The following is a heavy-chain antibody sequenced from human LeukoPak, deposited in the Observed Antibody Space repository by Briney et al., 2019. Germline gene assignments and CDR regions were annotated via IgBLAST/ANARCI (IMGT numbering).Heavy chain of an antibody. Sequence: ASVKLSCKASGYTFTSYGISWVRQAPGQGLEWMGWISAYNGNADYAQKFQGRASMTTDTSTSTDYMELRSLTSDDTALYYCARRTGSNFYYLDVWGQGTTVIVSS. V-gene: IGHV1-18*01. J-gene: IGHJ6*03. CDR3: ARRTGSNFYYLDV. CDR2: ISAYNGNA. D-gene: IGHD3/OR15-3a*01. CDR1: GYTFTSYG.